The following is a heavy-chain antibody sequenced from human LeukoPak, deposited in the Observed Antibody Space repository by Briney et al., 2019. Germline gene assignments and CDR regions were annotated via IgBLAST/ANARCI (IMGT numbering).Heavy chain of an antibody. V-gene: IGHV4-31*03. D-gene: IGHD2-15*01. CDR1: GGSLSSGGYY. CDR2: RHYSGTT. J-gene: IGHJ4*02. CDR3: ARASLAYCSGGSCYAIDH. Sequence: SQTLSLTCTVSGGSLSSGGYYWRWLRQHPGKGLEWIGYRHYSGTTYYNASLKSRLTISVDTSKNQFSLKLSSVTAADTAVYYCARASLAYCSGGSCYAIDHWGQGTLVTVSS.